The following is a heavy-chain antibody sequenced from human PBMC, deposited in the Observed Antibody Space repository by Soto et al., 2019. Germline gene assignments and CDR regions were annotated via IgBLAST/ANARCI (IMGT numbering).Heavy chain of an antibody. CDR3: ARGTLYYYGMDV. Sequence: GGSRRLSCAASGFTFSSYSMNWVRQAPGKGLEWVSYISSSSSTIYYADSVKGRFTISRDNAKTSLYLQMNSLRDEDTAVYYCARGTLYYYGMDVWGQGTTVTVSS. J-gene: IGHJ6*02. V-gene: IGHV3-48*02. CDR2: ISSSSSTI. CDR1: GFTFSSYS.